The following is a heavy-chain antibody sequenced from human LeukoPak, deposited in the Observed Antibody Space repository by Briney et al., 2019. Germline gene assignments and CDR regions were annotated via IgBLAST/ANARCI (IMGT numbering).Heavy chain of an antibody. Sequence: PGGSLRLSCAASGFTFSSYGMHWVRQAPGKGLEWVAFIRYDGSNKYYADSVKGRFAISRDNSKNTLYLQMNSLRAEDTAVYYCARAGSIAAPFYFDYWGQGTLVTVSS. CDR2: IRYDGSNK. V-gene: IGHV3-30*02. CDR1: GFTFSSYG. D-gene: IGHD6-6*01. J-gene: IGHJ4*02. CDR3: ARAGSIAAPFYFDY.